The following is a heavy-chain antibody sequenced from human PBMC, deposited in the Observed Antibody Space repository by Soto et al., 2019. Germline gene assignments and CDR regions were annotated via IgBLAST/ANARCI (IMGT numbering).Heavy chain of an antibody. V-gene: IGHV4-39*01. CDR2: MYSSENT. D-gene: IGHD2-2*03. J-gene: IGHJ6*02. CDR1: GGFVSSSSYS. CDR3: ARLNGYCISTNCHGYYGMDV. Sequence: SATLSLTCSVSGGFVSSSSYSWGWILPSPGKGLEWIGTMYSSENTYYNPSLLSRVTISVDTSKNEFSLRLSSVTAADTAVYYCARLNGYCISTNCHGYYGMDVWGQGTTVT.